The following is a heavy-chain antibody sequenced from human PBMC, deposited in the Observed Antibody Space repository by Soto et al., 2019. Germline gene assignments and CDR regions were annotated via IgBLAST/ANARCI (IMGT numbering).Heavy chain of an antibody. CDR2: SKYDGTIT. CDR3: AKSDYMDV. V-gene: IGHV3-74*01. D-gene: IGHD3-16*01. J-gene: IGHJ6*04. Sequence: PGVSLRLSCAASGFSLSGYWMSWVRQAPGKGLVWVARSKYDGTITTYADSVKGRSTSSRDNAKDTLYLQMDSLRAEDTAVYYCAKSDYMDVWGKGTTVTVS. CDR1: GFSLSGYW.